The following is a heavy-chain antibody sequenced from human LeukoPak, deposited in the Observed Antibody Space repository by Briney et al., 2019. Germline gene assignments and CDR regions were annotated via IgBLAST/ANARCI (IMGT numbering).Heavy chain of an antibody. CDR1: GGSISSGDYY. D-gene: IGHD3-22*01. J-gene: IGHJ4*02. CDR3: ARGIFYDSSGYSTYCFDY. CDR2: IYYSGST. Sequence: PSQTLSLTCTVSGGSISSGDYYWSWIRQPPGKGLEWIGYIYYSGSTYYNPSLKSRVTISVDTSKNQFSLKLSSVTAADTAVYYCARGIFYDSSGYSTYCFDYWGQGTLVTVSS. V-gene: IGHV4-30-4*01.